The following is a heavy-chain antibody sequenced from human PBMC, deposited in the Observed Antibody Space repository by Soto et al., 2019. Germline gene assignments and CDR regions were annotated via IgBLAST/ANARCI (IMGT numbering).Heavy chain of an antibody. J-gene: IGHJ4*02. CDR3: ARWSGYGDL. D-gene: IGHD5-12*01. CDR2: MSISGEKT. Sequence: WGSLRVSCATSVFIFSDYSMSWVRQTPEKGLEWVSGMSISGEKTFYADSVNGRFTVSRDSSKNTVYLQMNSLRVEDTAVYYCARWSGYGDLWGQGTLVTVSS. V-gene: IGHV3-23*01. CDR1: VFIFSDYS.